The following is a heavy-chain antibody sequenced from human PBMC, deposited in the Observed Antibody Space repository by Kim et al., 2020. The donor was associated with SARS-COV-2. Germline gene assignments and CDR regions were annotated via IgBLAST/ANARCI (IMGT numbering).Heavy chain of an antibody. V-gene: IGHV1-46*01. Sequence: AQKFQGRVTMTRDTSTSTVYMELSSLRSEDTAVYYCARGGTVVTLYYFDYWGQGTLVTVSS. J-gene: IGHJ4*02. D-gene: IGHD2-15*01. CDR3: ARGGTVVTLYYFDY.